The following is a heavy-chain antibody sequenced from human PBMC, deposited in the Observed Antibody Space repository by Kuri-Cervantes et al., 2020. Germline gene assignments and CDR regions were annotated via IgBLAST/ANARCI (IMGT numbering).Heavy chain of an antibody. CDR1: GFTFDPYS. V-gene: IGHV3-21*03. CDR3: ARDLSAYCSSTSCHLGY. Sequence: GGSLRFSCEAPGFTFDPYSMHWFRQPPGKGLGWVSSISSSSSYIYYADSVKGRFTISRDNAKNSLYLQMNSLRAEDTAVYYCARDLSAYCSSTSCHLGYWGQGTLVTVSS. J-gene: IGHJ4*02. CDR2: ISSSSSYI. D-gene: IGHD2-2*01.